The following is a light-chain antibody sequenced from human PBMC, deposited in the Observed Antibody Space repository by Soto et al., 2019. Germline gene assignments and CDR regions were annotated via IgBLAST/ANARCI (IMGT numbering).Light chain of an antibody. CDR3: QQYNSWPVT. CDR2: GAY. CDR1: QSVSSN. V-gene: IGKV3-15*01. Sequence: EILMTQSPATLSGSPGEKATLSCRASQSVSSNLAWYQQKPGQAPRLLIYGAYNRATGIPARFSGSGSGTDFTLTISSLQSEDFVVYYCQQYNSWPVTFGQGTKV. J-gene: IGKJ1*01.